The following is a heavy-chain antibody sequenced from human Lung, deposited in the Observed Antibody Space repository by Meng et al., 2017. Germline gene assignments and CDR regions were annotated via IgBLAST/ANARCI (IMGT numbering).Heavy chain of an antibody. D-gene: IGHD4-23*01. CDR2: LKTKTDGGTT. J-gene: IGHJ4*02. V-gene: IGHV3-15*01. CDR3: TTGTGGNSTH. Sequence: GESLKISCAASGFTFTNAWMSWVRQAPGKGLEWVVRLKTKTDGGTTDYAAPVKGRFTISRDDSKNTLDLEMNSLKTDDTAVYYCTTGTGGNSTHWGQGALVTGAS. CDR1: GFTFTNAW.